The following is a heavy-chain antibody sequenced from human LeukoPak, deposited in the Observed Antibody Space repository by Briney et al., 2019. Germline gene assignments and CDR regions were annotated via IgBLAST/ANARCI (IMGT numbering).Heavy chain of an antibody. CDR3: AKFSTTTGIY. J-gene: IGHJ4*02. V-gene: IGHV3-23*01. D-gene: IGHD4-17*01. CDR2: ISGSGGST. Sequence: HAGGSLRLSCAASGFTFSSYAMSWVRQAPGKGLEWVSAISGSGGSTYYADSVKGRFTISRDNSKNTLYLQVSSLRAEDTAVYYCAKFSTTTGIYWGQGTLVTVSS. CDR1: GFTFSSYA.